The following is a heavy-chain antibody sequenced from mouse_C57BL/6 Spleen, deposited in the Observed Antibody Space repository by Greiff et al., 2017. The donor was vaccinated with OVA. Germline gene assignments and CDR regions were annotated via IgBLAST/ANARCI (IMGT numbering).Heavy chain of an antibody. J-gene: IGHJ3*01. CDR1: GYTFTSYW. V-gene: IGHV1-69*01. Sequence: VQLQQSGAELVMPGASVKLSCKASGYTFTSYWMHWVKQRPGQGLEWIGEIDPSDSYTNYNQKFKGKSTLTVDKSSSTAYMQLSSLTSEDSAVYYCARGYGSRGWFAYWGQGTLVTVSA. D-gene: IGHD1-1*01. CDR2: IDPSDSYT. CDR3: ARGYGSRGWFAY.